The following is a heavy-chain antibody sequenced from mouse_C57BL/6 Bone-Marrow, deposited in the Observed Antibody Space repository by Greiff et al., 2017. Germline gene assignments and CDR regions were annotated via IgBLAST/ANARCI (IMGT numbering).Heavy chain of an antibody. J-gene: IGHJ4*01. CDR2: INPNNGGT. Sequence: EVKVQQSGPELVKPGASVKISCKASGYTFTDYYMNWVKQSHGKSLEWIGDINPNNGGTSYNQKFKGKGTLTVDKSSSTAYMELRSLTSEDSAVYYCARYGIYYGNYVGAMDYWGQGTSVTVSS. CDR1: GYTFTDYY. CDR3: ARYGIYYGNYVGAMDY. V-gene: IGHV1-26*01. D-gene: IGHD2-1*01.